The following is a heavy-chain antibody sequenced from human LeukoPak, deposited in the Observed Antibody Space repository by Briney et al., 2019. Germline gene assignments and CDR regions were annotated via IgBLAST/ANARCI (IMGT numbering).Heavy chain of an antibody. CDR2: NSGFSGNT. Sequence: GASVKVSCKASGYTFTSYGISWVRQAPGQGLEWMGWNSGFSGNTVYAQKVQGRITITTDTSTSTAYMELRSLRSDDTAVYYCARDACSSTACYTWNYMDVWGKGTTVTVSS. J-gene: IGHJ6*03. V-gene: IGHV1-18*01. D-gene: IGHD2-2*02. CDR1: GYTFTSYG. CDR3: ARDACSSTACYTWNYMDV.